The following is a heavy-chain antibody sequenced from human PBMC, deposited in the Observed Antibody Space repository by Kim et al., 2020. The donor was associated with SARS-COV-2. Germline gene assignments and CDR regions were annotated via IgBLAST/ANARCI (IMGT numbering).Heavy chain of an antibody. J-gene: IGHJ6*02. CDR3: ARDRRNTVTTRFYYGMDV. Sequence: GGSLRLSCAASGFTFSSYGMHWVRQAPGKGLEWVAVIWYDGSNKYYADSVKGRFTVSRDNSKNTLYLQMNSLRAEDTAVYYCARDRRNTVTTRFYYGMDVCGQGTTVTVSS. V-gene: IGHV3-33*01. CDR2: IWYDGSNK. CDR1: GFTFSSYG. D-gene: IGHD4-17*01.